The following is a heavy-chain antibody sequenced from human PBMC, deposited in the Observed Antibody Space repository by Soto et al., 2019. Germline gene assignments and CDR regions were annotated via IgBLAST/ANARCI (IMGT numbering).Heavy chain of an antibody. CDR2: IYPPDSDV. J-gene: IGHJ4*02. V-gene: IGHV5-51*01. CDR3: ARLAVTSSTHFDY. Sequence: GESLKISCKGSGYRFIAYWIGWVRQKPGEGLELMGIIYPPDSDVRYSPSFQGQVTISVDKSISTAYVQWSSLKASDTAIYYCARLAVTSSTHFDYWGQGTPVTVSS. D-gene: IGHD2-21*02. CDR1: GYRFIAYW.